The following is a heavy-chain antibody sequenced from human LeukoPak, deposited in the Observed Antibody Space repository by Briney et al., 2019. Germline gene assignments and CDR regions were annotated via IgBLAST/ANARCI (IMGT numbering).Heavy chain of an antibody. CDR1: GGSFSGYY. J-gene: IGHJ5*02. V-gene: IGHV4-34*01. CDR3: ARGRGYYDFWSGLNWFDP. CDR2: INHSGST. D-gene: IGHD3-3*01. Sequence: SETLSLTCAVYGGSFSGYYWSWIRQPPRKGLEWIGEINHSGSTNYNPSLKSRVTISVDTSKNQFSLKLSSVTAADTAVYYCARGRGYYDFWSGLNWFDPWGQGTLVTVSS.